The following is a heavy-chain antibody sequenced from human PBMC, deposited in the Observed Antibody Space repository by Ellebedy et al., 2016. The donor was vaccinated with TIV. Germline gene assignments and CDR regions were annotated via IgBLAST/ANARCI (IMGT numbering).Heavy chain of an antibody. V-gene: IGHV4-59*13. CDR3: ARGRGSGSDSHNYGMDV. CDR1: GGSISTYY. Sequence: SETLSLTXTVSGGSISTYYCSWIRQAPGKGLEWIGQIYSSGSTNYNPSLKSRVTISIDTSRKQFSLNLSSMTAADTAVYYCARGRGSGSDSHNYGMDVWGQGATVTVSS. D-gene: IGHD3-10*01. J-gene: IGHJ6*02. CDR2: IYSSGST.